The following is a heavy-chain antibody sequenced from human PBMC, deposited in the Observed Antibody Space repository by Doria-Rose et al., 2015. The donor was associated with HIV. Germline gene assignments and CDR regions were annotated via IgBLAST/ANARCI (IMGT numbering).Heavy chain of an antibody. Sequence: VQLLESGPGLVKPSETLSLTCSVSGGSISHYYWSWIRQPPGKGLEYIGDIFYTGSTNCSTSLKSRVSISIDTSKNKFSLRLSSVTAADTAVYYCARVLSGTYDYWGQETLVTVSS. D-gene: IGHD1-26*01. J-gene: IGHJ4*02. CDR1: GGSISHYY. V-gene: IGHV4-59*01. CDR2: IFYTGST. CDR3: ARVLSGTYDY.